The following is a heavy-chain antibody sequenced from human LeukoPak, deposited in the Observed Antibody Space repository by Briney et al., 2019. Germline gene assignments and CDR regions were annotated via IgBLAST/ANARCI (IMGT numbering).Heavy chain of an antibody. J-gene: IGHJ3*02. Sequence: PGGSLRLSCAASGFTFSNYAMYWVRQAPGKGLEWVAVIWYDGSNKNYADSVKGRFTISRDNSKNTLYMQINSLRAEDTAVYYCARGAYCSGNCPGDFDIWGQGTMVTVSS. CDR1: GFTFSNYA. CDR3: ARGAYCSGNCPGDFDI. D-gene: IGHD2-21*02. V-gene: IGHV3-33*01. CDR2: IWYDGSNK.